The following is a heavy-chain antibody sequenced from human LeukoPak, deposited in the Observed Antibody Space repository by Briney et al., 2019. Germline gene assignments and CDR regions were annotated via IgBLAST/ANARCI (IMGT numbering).Heavy chain of an antibody. Sequence: GASVKVSCKASGYTFTSYYMHWVRQAPGQGLEWMGIINPSGGSTSYAQKFQGRVTMTRDTSTSTVYMELSSLRSEDTAVYYCARQRSLNYYYYGMDVWGQGTMVTVSS. V-gene: IGHV1-46*01. CDR3: ARQRSLNYYYYGMDV. J-gene: IGHJ6*02. D-gene: IGHD1-26*01. CDR2: INPSGGST. CDR1: GYTFTSYY.